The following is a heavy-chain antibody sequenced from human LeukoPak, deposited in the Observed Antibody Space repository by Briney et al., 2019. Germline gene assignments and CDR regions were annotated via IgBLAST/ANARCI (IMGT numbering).Heavy chain of an antibody. CDR3: ARVIAARGSDY. D-gene: IGHD6-6*01. Sequence: GGSLRLSCAASGFTFSSYSMNWVRQAPGKGLEWASYISSSSSTIYYADSVKGRFTISRDNAKNSLYLQMNSLRAEDTAVYYCARVIAARGSDYWGQGTLVTVSS. CDR2: ISSSSSTI. CDR1: GFTFSSYS. J-gene: IGHJ4*02. V-gene: IGHV3-48*04.